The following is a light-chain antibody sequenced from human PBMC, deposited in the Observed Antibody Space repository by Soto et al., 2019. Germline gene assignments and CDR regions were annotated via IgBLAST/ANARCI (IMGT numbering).Light chain of an antibody. Sequence: THARATLSVSTRERSTLPIMVRKSVNSDLDWYNQKPGKAPRLIMYGDSTRDPGIPARFSGTGSGTEFTLTINSLQPEDFATYYCQQHSKWWITFGQGTRLE. CDR2: GDS. J-gene: IGKJ5*01. V-gene: IGKV3-15*01. CDR1: KSVNSD. CDR3: QQHSKWWIT.